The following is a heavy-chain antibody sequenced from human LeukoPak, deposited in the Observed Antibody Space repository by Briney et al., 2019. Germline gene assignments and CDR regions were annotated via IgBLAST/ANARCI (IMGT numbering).Heavy chain of an antibody. CDR1: GFTFSSYG. D-gene: IGHD4-23*01. Sequence: PGRSLRLSCAASGFTFSSYGMHWVRQAPGKGLEWVAIISYDGSNKYYADSVKGRFTISRDNSKNTLYLQMNSLRAEDTAVYYCARDSGGNFPDYWGQGTLVTVSS. CDR3: ARDSGGNFPDY. CDR2: ISYDGSNK. J-gene: IGHJ4*02. V-gene: IGHV3-30*03.